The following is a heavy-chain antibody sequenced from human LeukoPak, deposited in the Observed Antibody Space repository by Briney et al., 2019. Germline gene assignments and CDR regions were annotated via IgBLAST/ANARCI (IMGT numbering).Heavy chain of an antibody. Sequence: GGSLRLSCAASGFTFSDYYMSWIRQAPGKGLKWVSYISSSGSTIYYADSVKGRFTISRDNAKNSLYLQMNSLRAEDTAVYYCARVGPLRTRPGSGSYFPAYYYYYYMDVWGKGTTVTVSS. J-gene: IGHJ6*03. CDR3: ARVGPLRTRPGSGSYFPAYYYYYYMDV. V-gene: IGHV3-11*04. CDR1: GFTFSDYY. D-gene: IGHD3-10*01. CDR2: ISSSGSTI.